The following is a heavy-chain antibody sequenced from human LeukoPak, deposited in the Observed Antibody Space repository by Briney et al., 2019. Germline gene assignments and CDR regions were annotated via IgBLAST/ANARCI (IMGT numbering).Heavy chain of an antibody. CDR1: GFTFSDYS. CDR3: SRGRETSSWRYYYMDV. V-gene: IGHV3-21*01. D-gene: IGHD6-13*01. CDR2: ITSSSTYI. Sequence: GGSLRLSCAVSGFTFSDYSMNWVRQAPGKGLEWVSSITSSSTYIYYADSVKGRFTISRDNAESSLFLQMGSLRAEDTAVYYCSRGRETSSWRYYYMDVWGKGTTVTVSS. J-gene: IGHJ6*03.